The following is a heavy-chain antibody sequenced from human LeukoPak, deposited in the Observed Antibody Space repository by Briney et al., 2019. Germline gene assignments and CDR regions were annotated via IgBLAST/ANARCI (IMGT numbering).Heavy chain of an antibody. D-gene: IGHD6-19*01. CDR2: ISSSSRNI. V-gene: IGHV3-48*01. CDR3: ASDVGIAVAGTSGY. CDR1: GFTFSSYS. Sequence: GGSLRLSCAASGFTFSSYSMNWVRQAPGKGLEWVSHISSSSRNINYVDSVKGRFTISRDNAKNSLFLQMNSLRAEDTAVYYCASDVGIAVAGTSGYWSQGTLVTVSS. J-gene: IGHJ4*02.